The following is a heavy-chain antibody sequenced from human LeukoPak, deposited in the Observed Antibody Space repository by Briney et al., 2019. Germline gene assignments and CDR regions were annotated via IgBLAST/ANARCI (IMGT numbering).Heavy chain of an antibody. CDR3: ARVRAYDDVWGSYLVFDH. CDR2: INHSGNT. CDR1: GGSISSGDYY. D-gene: IGHD3-16*02. J-gene: IGHJ4*02. V-gene: IGHV4-30-4*01. Sequence: PSQTLSLTCTVSGGSISSGDYYWSWIRQPPGKGLEWIGKINHSGNTNYNPSLKRRVTMSVNTSKNQFSLNLSSVTAADTAVYYCARVRAYDDVWGSYLVFDHWGQGTPVTVSS.